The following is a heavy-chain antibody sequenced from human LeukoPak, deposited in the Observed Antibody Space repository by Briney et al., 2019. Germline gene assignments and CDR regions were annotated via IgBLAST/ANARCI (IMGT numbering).Heavy chain of an antibody. V-gene: IGHV3-7*01. CDR3: AREGNDFWSGYNGGLFDY. CDR2: IKQDGSEK. D-gene: IGHD3-3*01. CDR1: GFTFSSYW. Sequence: PGGSLRLSCAASGFTFSSYWMSWVRQAPGKGLEWVANIKQDGSEKYYVDSVKGRFTISRDNAKNSLYLQMNSLRAEDTAVYYCAREGNDFWSGYNGGLFDYWGQGTLVTVSS. J-gene: IGHJ4*02.